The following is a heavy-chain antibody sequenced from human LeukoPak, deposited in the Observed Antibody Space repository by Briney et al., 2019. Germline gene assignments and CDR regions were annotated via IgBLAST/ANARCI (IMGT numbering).Heavy chain of an antibody. CDR2: INHSGST. Sequence: SETLSLTCAVYGGSFSGYYWSWIRQPPGKGLEWIGEINHSGSTNYNPSLKSRVTISVDTSKNQFSLKLSSVTAADTAVYYCARGGLRGYYYGGPNWFDPWGQGTLVTVSS. D-gene: IGHD3-10*01. J-gene: IGHJ5*02. CDR1: GGSFSGYY. CDR3: ARGGLRGYYYGGPNWFDP. V-gene: IGHV4-34*01.